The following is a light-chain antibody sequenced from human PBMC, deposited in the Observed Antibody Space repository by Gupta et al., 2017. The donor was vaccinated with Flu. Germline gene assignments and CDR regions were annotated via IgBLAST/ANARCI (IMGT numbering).Light chain of an antibody. CDR1: QTINTF. J-gene: IGKJ4*01. CDR2: GAS. V-gene: IGKV1-39*01. Sequence: DIQMTQSPSSLSASVGDRVIITCRATQTINTFLNWYQLKPGRVPQLLIYGASTLQSGVPSRFSGSGSGTLFTLTITNVQPEDFASYYCQQGYSTPLTFGGGTTVEI. CDR3: QQGYSTPLT.